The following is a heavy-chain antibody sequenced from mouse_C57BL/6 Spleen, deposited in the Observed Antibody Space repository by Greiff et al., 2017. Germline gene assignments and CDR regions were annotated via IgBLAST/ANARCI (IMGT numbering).Heavy chain of an antibody. CDR3: ARWGKDFDYDGFGY. CDR2: ISSGSSTI. J-gene: IGHJ2*01. CDR1: GFTFSDYG. D-gene: IGHD2-4*01. Sequence: EVQLVESGGGLVKPGGSLKLSCAASGFTFSDYGMHWVRQAPEKGLEWVAYISSGSSTIYYADTVKGRFTISRDNAKNTLFLQMTSLRSEDTAMYYCARWGKDFDYDGFGYWGQVTTLTVSS. V-gene: IGHV5-17*01.